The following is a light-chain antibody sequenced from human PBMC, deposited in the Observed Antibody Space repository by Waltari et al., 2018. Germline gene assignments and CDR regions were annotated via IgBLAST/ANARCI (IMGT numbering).Light chain of an antibody. J-gene: IGLJ2*01. CDR1: SNDVGAYKS. V-gene: IGLV2-8*01. CDR3: SSYAGSDNLV. CDR2: EVS. Sequence: QSALTQPPSASGSPGQSVTISCTGSSNDVGAYKSVCWFQQHPGTAPNVMIYEVSKRPSSVPDRFSGSKSGNTASLTVSGLQAEDEADYYCSSYAGSDNLVFGGGTKLTVL.